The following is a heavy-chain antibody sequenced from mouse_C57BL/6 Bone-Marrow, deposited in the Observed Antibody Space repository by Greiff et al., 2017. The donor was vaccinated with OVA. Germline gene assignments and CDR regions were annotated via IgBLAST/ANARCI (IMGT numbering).Heavy chain of an antibody. V-gene: IGHV1-50*01. CDR1: GYTFTSYW. Sequence: QVQLQQPGAELVKPGASVKLSCKASGYTFTSYWMQWVKQRPGQGLEWIGEIDPSDSYTNYNQKFKGKATLTVDKSSSTAYMQLSSLTSEDSAVYYCARFYDVYLYWYFDVWGTGTTVTVSS. J-gene: IGHJ1*03. D-gene: IGHD2-3*01. CDR3: ARFYDVYLYWYFDV. CDR2: IDPSDSYT.